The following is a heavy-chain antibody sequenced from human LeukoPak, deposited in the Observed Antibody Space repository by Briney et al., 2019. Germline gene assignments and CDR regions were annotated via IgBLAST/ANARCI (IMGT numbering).Heavy chain of an antibody. Sequence: PGGSLRLSCAPSGFNFGDYAMTWVRQAPGKGLEWVGIVRNKASGGATAYAASVKGRFTISRDDSNTIAYLQMNRLQTEDTAVYYCSRANSWSFNSWGQGTLVTVSS. CDR2: VRNKASGGAT. D-gene: IGHD2-15*01. V-gene: IGHV3-49*04. CDR3: SRANSWSFNS. J-gene: IGHJ4*02. CDR1: GFNFGDYA.